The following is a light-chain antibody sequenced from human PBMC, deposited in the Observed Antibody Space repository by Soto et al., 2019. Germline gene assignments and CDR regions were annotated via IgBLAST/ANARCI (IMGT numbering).Light chain of an antibody. V-gene: IGKV3-15*01. J-gene: IGKJ1*01. CDR1: QSVNSN. CDR3: QQYNNWPT. CDR2: GAS. Sequence: EIVMTQSTATLSVSPGERATLSCRASQSVNSNLAWYQQKPGQAPRLLIYGASTRATGVPARFSGSGSGTEFTLTVSSLQSEDCAVYFWQQYNNWPTFGQGTKVEIK.